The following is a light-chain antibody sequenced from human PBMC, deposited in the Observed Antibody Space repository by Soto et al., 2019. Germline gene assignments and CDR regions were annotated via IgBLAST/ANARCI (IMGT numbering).Light chain of an antibody. CDR1: SNDIGGYNL. CDR3: SSYTSTNHVV. V-gene: IGLV2-14*02. J-gene: IGLJ2*01. Sequence: QSALTQPASVSGSPGQSITISCTGTSNDIGGYNLVSWYQQHPGKAPKLIIYEVTKRPSGVSNRFSGSKSGNTASLTISGLQAEDETDYYCSSYTSTNHVVFGGGTKLTVL. CDR2: EVT.